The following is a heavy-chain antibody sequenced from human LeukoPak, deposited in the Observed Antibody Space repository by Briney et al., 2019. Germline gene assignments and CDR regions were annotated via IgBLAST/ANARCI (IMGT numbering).Heavy chain of an antibody. D-gene: IGHD3-22*01. Sequence: SETLSLTCTVPGDSISSYYWSWIRQPPGKGREWIGHIYYSGSTNYNPSLKSRVTISVDTSKNQFALKLSSVTLADTAVYYCARGVSYYYDSSGSYYFDYWGQGTLVTVSS. CDR1: GDSISSYY. CDR2: IYYSGST. J-gene: IGHJ4*02. V-gene: IGHV4-59*01. CDR3: ARGVSYYYDSSGSYYFDY.